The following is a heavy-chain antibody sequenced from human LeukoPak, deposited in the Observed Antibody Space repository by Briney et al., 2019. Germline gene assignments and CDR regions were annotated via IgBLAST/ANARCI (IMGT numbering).Heavy chain of an antibody. V-gene: IGHV4-34*01. CDR2: INHSGST. J-gene: IGHJ4*02. D-gene: IGHD3-16*02. Sequence: SETLSLTCAVYGGSFSGYYWSWIRQPPGKGLEWIGEINHSGSTNYNPSLKSRVTISVDTSKNQFSLKLSSVTAAATAVYYCARLAMITFGGVIGLDYWGQGTPVTVSS. CDR1: GGSFSGYY. CDR3: ARLAMITFGGVIGLDY.